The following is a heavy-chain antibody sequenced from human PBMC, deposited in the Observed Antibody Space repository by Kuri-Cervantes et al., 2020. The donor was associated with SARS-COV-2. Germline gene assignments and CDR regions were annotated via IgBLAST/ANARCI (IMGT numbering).Heavy chain of an antibody. CDR3: ARVGYCSRASCYLDQKTFDY. CDR1: GGFFSAYY. Sequence: SETLSLTCAVYGGFFSAYYWRWSWIRQPPGKGLEWIGEINHSGSTNYKPSLKSRVTISVDTSKNQFSLRLSSVTAADTAVYYCARVGYCSRASCYLDQKTFDYWGQGTLVTVSS. J-gene: IGHJ4*02. D-gene: IGHD2-2*01. V-gene: IGHV4-34*01. CDR2: INHSGST.